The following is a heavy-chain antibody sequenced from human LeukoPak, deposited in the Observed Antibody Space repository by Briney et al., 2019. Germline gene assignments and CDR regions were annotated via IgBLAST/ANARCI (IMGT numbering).Heavy chain of an antibody. V-gene: IGHV3-48*03. CDR1: GFTFSTYE. J-gene: IGHJ3*02. CDR2: ISSRGNVI. CDR3: ARDQWSTNTWGHDAFDI. D-gene: IGHD3-16*01. Sequence: GGSLRLSLAASGFTFSTYEMNWVRQAPGKGLEWVSYISSRGNVIYYADSVKGRFTISRDNAKNSLSLQMNSLRAEETAVYYCARDQWSTNTWGHDAFDIWGQGTMVTVSS.